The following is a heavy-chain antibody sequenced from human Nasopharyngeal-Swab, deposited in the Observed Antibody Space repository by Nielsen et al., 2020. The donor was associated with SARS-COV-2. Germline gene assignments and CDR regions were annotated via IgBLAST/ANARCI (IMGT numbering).Heavy chain of an antibody. Sequence: SVKVSCKASGGTFSSYAIGWVRQAPGQGLEWMGGIIPIFGTANYAQKFQGRVTITADESTSTAYMELSSLRSEDTAVYYCARLGGFWSGYYDDYWGQGTLVTVSS. CDR3: ARLGGFWSGYYDDY. V-gene: IGHV1-69*13. J-gene: IGHJ4*02. CDR2: IIPIFGTA. D-gene: IGHD3-3*01. CDR1: GGTFSSYA.